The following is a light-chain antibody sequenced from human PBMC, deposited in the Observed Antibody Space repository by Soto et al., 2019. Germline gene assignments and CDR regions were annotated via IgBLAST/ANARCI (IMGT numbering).Light chain of an antibody. J-gene: IGKJ3*01. CDR1: QSVSGW. Sequence: DIQMTQSPSTLSASVGDTVTVTCRASQSVSGWLAWYQQKPWEAPKLLIYGASALPRGVPSRFSGSGSGTKFTLTIASLQPDDFATYYCQQYDNLPSGTFGPGTKVDIK. CDR2: GAS. CDR3: QQYDNLPSGT. V-gene: IGKV1-5*01.